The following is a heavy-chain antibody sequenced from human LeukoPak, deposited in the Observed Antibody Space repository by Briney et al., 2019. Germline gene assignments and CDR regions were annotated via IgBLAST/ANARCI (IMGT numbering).Heavy chain of an antibody. V-gene: IGHV3-48*03. CDR3: ASPSAGTGDY. D-gene: IGHD6-13*01. J-gene: IGHJ4*02. CDR1: GFTFSSYE. CDR2: ISSSGSTI. Sequence: GGSLRLSSAASGFTFSSYEMNWVRQAPGKGLEWVSYISSSGSTIYYADSVKGRFTISRDNAKNSLYLQMNSLRAEDMAVYYCASPSAGTGDYWGQGTLVTVSS.